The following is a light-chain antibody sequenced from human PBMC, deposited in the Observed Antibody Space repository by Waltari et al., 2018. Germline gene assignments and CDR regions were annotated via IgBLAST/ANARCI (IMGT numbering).Light chain of an antibody. V-gene: IGKV3-15*01. J-gene: IGKJ4*01. CDR1: QRFSLK. CDR3: QQYNNWPLT. CDR2: DAS. Sequence: EIVMTQSPANLSVSPVESATPSCRASQRFSLKLTWYQQKPGQAPRLLISDASTRATVIPPRFSGSGSGTDFTLTISSLQSEDFAVYYCQQYNNWPLTFGGGTKVEIK.